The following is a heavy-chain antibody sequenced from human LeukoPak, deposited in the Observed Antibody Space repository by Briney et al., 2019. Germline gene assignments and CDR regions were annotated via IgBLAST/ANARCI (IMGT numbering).Heavy chain of an antibody. CDR3: ARDREPDAFDI. D-gene: IGHD1-26*01. Sequence: GGSLRLSCAASGFTFSSYSMNWVRQAPGKGLEWVSSISSSSYIYYADSVKGRFTISRDNAKNSLYLQMNSLRAEDTAVYYCARDREPDAFDIWGQGTMVTVSS. J-gene: IGHJ3*02. V-gene: IGHV3-21*01. CDR2: ISSSSYI. CDR1: GFTFSSYS.